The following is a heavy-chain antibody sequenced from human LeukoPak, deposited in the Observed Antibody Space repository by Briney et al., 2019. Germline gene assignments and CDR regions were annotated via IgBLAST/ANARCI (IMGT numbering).Heavy chain of an antibody. CDR2: IYYSGST. V-gene: IGHV4-59*08. CDR1: GGSISSYY. CDR3: ARHVADSSGYDGFDI. Sequence: PSETLSLTCTVSGGSISSYYWSWIRQPPGKGLEWIGCIYYSGSTDYNPSLKSRVTISVDTSKNQFSLKLSSVTAADTAVYYCARHVADSSGYDGFDIWGQGTMVTVSS. J-gene: IGHJ3*02. D-gene: IGHD3-22*01.